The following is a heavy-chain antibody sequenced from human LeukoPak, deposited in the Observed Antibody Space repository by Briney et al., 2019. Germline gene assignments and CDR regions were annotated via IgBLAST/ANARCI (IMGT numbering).Heavy chain of an antibody. CDR2: LSGSGGSS. CDR1: GFTFSTYA. Sequence: GGSLRLSCAASGFTFSTYAMSWVRQAPGKGLEWVSALSGSGGSSYYADSVRGRFTTSRDNSKNTLYLQMNSLRAEDTAVYYCTGDVYQHWGQGTLVTVSS. V-gene: IGHV3-23*01. CDR3: TGDVYQH. D-gene: IGHD1-14*01. J-gene: IGHJ1*01.